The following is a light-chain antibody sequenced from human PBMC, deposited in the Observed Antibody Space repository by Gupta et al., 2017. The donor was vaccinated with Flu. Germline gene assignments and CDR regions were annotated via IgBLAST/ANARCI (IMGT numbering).Light chain of an antibody. J-gene: IGKJ1*01. CDR3: HHYGSSPT. Sequence: DTLSLSPGERATLSCRASQSVSSSSYLAWYQQKPGQAPRLLIYGASNRATGIPDRFSGSGSGTDFTLTISRLEPEDFAVYYCHHYGSSPTFGQGTKVEIK. V-gene: IGKV3-20*01. CDR1: QSVSSSSY. CDR2: GAS.